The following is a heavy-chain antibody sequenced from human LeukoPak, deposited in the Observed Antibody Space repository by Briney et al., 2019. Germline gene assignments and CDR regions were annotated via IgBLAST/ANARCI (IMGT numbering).Heavy chain of an antibody. J-gene: IGHJ6*02. Sequence: GGSLRPSCAASGFTFSSYGMHWVRQAPGKGLEWVAFIRYDGSNKYYADPVKGRFTISRDNSKNTLYLQMNSLRAEDTAVYYCAARGYSYGYGDYYGMDVWGQGTTVTVSS. D-gene: IGHD5-18*01. CDR2: IRYDGSNK. V-gene: IGHV3-30*02. CDR1: GFTFSSYG. CDR3: AARGYSYGYGDYYGMDV.